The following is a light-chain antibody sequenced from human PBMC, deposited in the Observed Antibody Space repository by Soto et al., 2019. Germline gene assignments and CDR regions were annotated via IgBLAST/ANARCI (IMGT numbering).Light chain of an antibody. V-gene: IGLV2-14*03. J-gene: IGLJ1*01. Sequence: QSVLTQPASVNRSPGQSIPISRTGTSSDVGGFNSVSWYQLRPGTAPKLILYDAVDRPSGVSYRFSGSKSGNTASLTISGLQAADEADYFCSSYTSTMTNVFGSGTKVTVL. CDR2: DAV. CDR3: SSYTSTMTNV. CDR1: SSDVGGFNS.